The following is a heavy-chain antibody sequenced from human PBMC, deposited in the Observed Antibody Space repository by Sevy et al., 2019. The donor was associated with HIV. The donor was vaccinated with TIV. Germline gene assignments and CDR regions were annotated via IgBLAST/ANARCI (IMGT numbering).Heavy chain of an antibody. CDR1: GYSFTNYW. CDR3: ARFGSYRLAYYGMDV. J-gene: IGHJ6*02. Sequence: GESLKISCKGSGYSFTNYWIGWVRQMPGKGLELMGIIYPGDSDTRYSPSFQGQVTISDDKSISTAYLQWRSLRASDTAMYYCARFGSYRLAYYGMDVWGQGTMVTVSS. D-gene: IGHD2-15*01. CDR2: IYPGDSDT. V-gene: IGHV5-51*01.